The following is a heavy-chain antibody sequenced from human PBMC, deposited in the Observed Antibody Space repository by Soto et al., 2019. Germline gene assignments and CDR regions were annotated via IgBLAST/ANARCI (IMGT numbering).Heavy chain of an antibody. D-gene: IGHD1-1*01. J-gene: IGHJ4*02. V-gene: IGHV3-11*06. CDR1: GFTFSDPY. CDR3: VRSGDNYNLLDY. Sequence: GGSLRLSCAASGFTFSDPYMSWIRQAPGKGLEWIGYSSNSGSFTRYADSVKGRVSISRDNAKNSLFLQINSLRGDDTAIYYCVRSGDNYNLLDYWGQGTPVTVSS. CDR2: SSNSGSFT.